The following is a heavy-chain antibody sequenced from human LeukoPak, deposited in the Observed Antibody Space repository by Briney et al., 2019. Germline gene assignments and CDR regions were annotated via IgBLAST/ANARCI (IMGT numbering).Heavy chain of an antibody. D-gene: IGHD3-22*01. J-gene: IGHJ4*02. CDR2: INPNSGGT. Sequence: GASVKVSCKASGYTFTGYYIHWVRQAPGQGLEWMGWINPNSGGTNYAQKFQGRVTMTRDTSISTAYMELSRLRSDDTAVYYCARGFTMIVVDSPFDYWGQGTLVTVSS. CDR3: ARGFTMIVVDSPFDY. CDR1: GYTFTGYY. V-gene: IGHV1-2*02.